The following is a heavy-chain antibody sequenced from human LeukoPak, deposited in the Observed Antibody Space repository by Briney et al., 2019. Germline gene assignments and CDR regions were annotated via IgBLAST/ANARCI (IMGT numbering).Heavy chain of an antibody. D-gene: IGHD1-26*01. CDR1: GFSFSSYS. Sequence: KPGGSLRLSCAASGFSFSSYSMNWVRQAPGKGLEWVSSISSGSSNMYYADSVKGRFTISRDNAKDSLYLQMNSLRAEDTAVYYCASSSGSYYVGDAFDIWGQGTMVAVSS. J-gene: IGHJ3*02. V-gene: IGHV3-21*01. CDR3: ASSSGSYYVGDAFDI. CDR2: ISSGSSNM.